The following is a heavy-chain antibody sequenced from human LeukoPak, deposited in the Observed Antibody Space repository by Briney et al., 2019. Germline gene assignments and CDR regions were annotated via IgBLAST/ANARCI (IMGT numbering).Heavy chain of an antibody. J-gene: IGHJ4*02. V-gene: IGHV3-33*01. Sequence: PGGSLRLSCAASGFTFSSYGMHWVRRAPGKGLEWVAVIWYDGSNKYYADSMKGRFTISRDNSKNTVYLQMSSLRAEDTAVYYCARDDSSGYTDYWGQGTLVTVSS. CDR1: GFTFSSYG. CDR2: IWYDGSNK. CDR3: ARDDSSGYTDY. D-gene: IGHD3-22*01.